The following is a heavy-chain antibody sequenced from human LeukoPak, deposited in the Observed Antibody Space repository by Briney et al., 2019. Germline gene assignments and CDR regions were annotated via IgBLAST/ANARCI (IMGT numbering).Heavy chain of an antibody. CDR2: IKRDGSEK. V-gene: IGHV3-7*01. CDR1: GFTFSSYW. CDR3: ARVLYCSSTSCYPGPLFDY. J-gene: IGHJ4*02. Sequence: GGSLRLSCAASGFTFSSYWMSWVRQAPGKGLEWVANIKRDGSEKYYVDSVKGRFTISRDNAKNSLYLQMNSLRAEDTAVYYCARVLYCSSTSCYPGPLFDYWGQGTLVTVSS. D-gene: IGHD2-2*01.